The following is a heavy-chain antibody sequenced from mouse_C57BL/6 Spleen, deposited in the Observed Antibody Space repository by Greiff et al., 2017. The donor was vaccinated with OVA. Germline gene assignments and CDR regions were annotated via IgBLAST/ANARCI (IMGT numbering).Heavy chain of an antibody. D-gene: IGHD2-4*01. CDR2: IDPSASYT. Sequence: VQLQQPGAELVMPGASVKLSCKASGYTFTSYWMHWVKQRPGQGLEWIGEIDPSASYTNYHQKFKGKSPLTVAQSSRPAYMHLSILTSEDSAVYYWARSGLRRDGYYFDDWGQGTTLTVSS. V-gene: IGHV1-69*01. CDR3: ARSGLRRDGYYFDD. CDR1: GYTFTSYW. J-gene: IGHJ2*01.